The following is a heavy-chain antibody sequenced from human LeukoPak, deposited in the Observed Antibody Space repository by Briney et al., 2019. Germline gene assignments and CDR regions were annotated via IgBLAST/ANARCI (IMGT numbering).Heavy chain of an antibody. CDR3: AFSHTTPVAEDN. V-gene: IGHV4-34*01. J-gene: IGHJ4*02. D-gene: IGHD6-19*01. Sequence: KPSETLSLTCAVYGGSFSDYSWSWIRQPPGKGLEWIGEVTPSGDTNYNPSLKSRVTMSVDTSKNQFSLKLTSVTAADTAVYYCAFSHTTPVAEDNWGQGTLVTVSS. CDR1: GGSFSDYS. CDR2: VTPSGDT.